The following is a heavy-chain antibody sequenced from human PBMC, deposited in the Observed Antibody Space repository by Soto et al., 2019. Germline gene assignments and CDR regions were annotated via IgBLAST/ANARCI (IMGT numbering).Heavy chain of an antibody. D-gene: IGHD1-26*01. CDR2: ISSSSSTI. Sequence: EVQLVESGGGLVQPGGSLRLSCAASAFTFSSYSMNWVRQAPGKGLEWVSYISSSSSTIYYADSVKGRFTISRDNAKNSLYLQMNSLRDEDTAVYYCARDMWGGGSYHDLDYWCQGTLVTVSS. J-gene: IGHJ4*02. V-gene: IGHV3-48*02. CDR3: ARDMWGGGSYHDLDY. CDR1: AFTFSSYS.